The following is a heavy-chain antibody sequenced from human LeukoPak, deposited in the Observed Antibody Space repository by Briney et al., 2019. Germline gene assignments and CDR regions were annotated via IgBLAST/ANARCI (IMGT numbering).Heavy chain of an antibody. CDR1: GDFITAYY. CDR3: ARDRPYYYGSGTAHDAFDI. V-gene: IGHV4-59*01. Sequence: SETLSLTCTVSGDFITAYYWSWIRQPPGKGLEWIGYVYYSGSTEYNPSLRSRVTISLDTSKNQFSLKLSSVTAADTAVYYCARDRPYYYGSGTAHDAFDIWGQGTMVTVSS. J-gene: IGHJ3*02. CDR2: VYYSGST. D-gene: IGHD3-10*01.